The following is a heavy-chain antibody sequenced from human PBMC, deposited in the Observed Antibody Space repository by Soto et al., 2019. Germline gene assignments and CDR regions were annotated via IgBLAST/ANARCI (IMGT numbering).Heavy chain of an antibody. CDR3: ARIGRYDY. D-gene: IGHD1-26*01. CDR2: INHSGST. CDR1: GGSFSGYY. Sequence: SETLSLTCAVYGGSFSGYYWSWIRQPPGKGLEWIGEINHSGSTNYNPSLKSRVTISVDTSKDQFSLKLSSVTAADTAVYYCARIGRYDYWGQGTLVTVSS. V-gene: IGHV4-34*01. J-gene: IGHJ4*02.